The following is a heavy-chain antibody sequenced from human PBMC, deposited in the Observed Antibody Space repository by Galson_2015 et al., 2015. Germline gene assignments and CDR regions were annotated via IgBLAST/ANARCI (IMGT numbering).Heavy chain of an antibody. D-gene: IGHD1-26*01. Sequence: SGAEVKKPGESLRISCKGSGYSFTSYWISWVRQMPGKGLEWMGRIDPSDSYTNYSPSFQGHVTISADKSISTAYLQWSSLKASDTAMYYCARPELADYYYYGMDVWGQGTTVTVSS. CDR2: IDPSDSYT. CDR1: GYSFTSYW. J-gene: IGHJ6*02. CDR3: ARPELADYYYYGMDV. V-gene: IGHV5-10-1*01.